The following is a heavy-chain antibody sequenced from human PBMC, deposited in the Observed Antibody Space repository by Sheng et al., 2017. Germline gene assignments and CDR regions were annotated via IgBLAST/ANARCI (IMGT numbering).Heavy chain of an antibody. D-gene: IGHD1-1*01. J-gene: IGHJ4*02. V-gene: IGHV1-69*13. Sequence: QVQLEQSGAAVKKPGSSVKVSCKVSGGGFSTFGISWVRQAPGQGLEWMGGIIPMFGSGNSAQKFQGRVTITVDSSTATAYMELSRLTSEDTALYFCARNNVDVPSPFEFWGQGTLVTVSA. CDR2: IIPMFGSG. CDR3: ARNNVDVPSPFEF. CDR1: GGGFSTFG.